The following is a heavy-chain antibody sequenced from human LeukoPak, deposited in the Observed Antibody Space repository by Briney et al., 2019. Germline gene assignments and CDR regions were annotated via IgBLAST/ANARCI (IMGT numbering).Heavy chain of an antibody. CDR1: GGSISSGSYY. CDR3: ARSGNKRLLDY. J-gene: IGHJ4*02. Sequence: SQTLSLTCTVSGGSISSGSYYWSWIRQPAGKGLEWIGRIYASGSTNYNPSLKSRVTISVDTSKNQFSLKLSSVTAADTAVYYCARSGNKRLLDYWGQGTLVTVSS. D-gene: IGHD5-18*01. CDR2: IYASGST. V-gene: IGHV4-61*02.